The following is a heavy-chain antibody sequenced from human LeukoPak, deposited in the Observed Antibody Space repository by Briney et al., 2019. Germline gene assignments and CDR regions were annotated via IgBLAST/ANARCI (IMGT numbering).Heavy chain of an antibody. V-gene: IGHV3-9*01. J-gene: IGHJ4*02. CDR1: GFTFDDYA. Sequence: LSLICAASGFTFDDYAMHWVRQAPGKGLEWVSGISWNSGSIGYADSVKGRFTISRDNAKNSLYLQMNSLRAEDTALYYCAKARVGGWLVLGFDYWGQGTLVTVSS. CDR2: ISWNSGSI. D-gene: IGHD6-19*01. CDR3: AKARVGGWLVLGFDY.